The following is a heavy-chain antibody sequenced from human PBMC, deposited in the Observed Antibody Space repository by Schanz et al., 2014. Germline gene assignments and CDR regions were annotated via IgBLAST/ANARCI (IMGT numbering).Heavy chain of an antibody. CDR1: GFTFRDYY. J-gene: IGHJ4*02. D-gene: IGHD1-1*01. CDR2: ISYDGSNK. Sequence: QVQLVESGGGLVKPGGSLRLSCAASGFTFRDYYMSWIRQAPGKGLEWVAVISYDGSNKYYAGSVKGRFTISRDNSMNTLYLQMNTLTAEYWAMYAGPDAKSRRNTNFDYWGRGTLVTVSS. CDR3: PDAKSRRNTNFDY. V-gene: IGHV3-30-3*01.